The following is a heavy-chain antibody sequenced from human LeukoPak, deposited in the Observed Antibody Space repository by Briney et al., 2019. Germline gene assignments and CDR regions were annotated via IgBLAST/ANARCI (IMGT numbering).Heavy chain of an antibody. Sequence: SETLSLTCTVSGGSISSSSYYWGWIRQPPGKGLEGYGSIYYSGSTYYNPSLKSRVTISVDTSKNQFSLKLSAVTAADTAVYYCARHRAWEYYFDYWGQGTLVTAYS. CDR2: IYYSGST. J-gene: IGHJ4*02. D-gene: IGHD1-26*01. CDR3: ARHRAWEYYFDY. V-gene: IGHV4-39*01. CDR1: GGSISSSSYY.